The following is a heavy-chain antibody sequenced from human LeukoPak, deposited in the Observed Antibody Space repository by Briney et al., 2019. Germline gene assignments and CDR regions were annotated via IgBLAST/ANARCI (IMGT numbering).Heavy chain of an antibody. V-gene: IGHV3-74*01. CDR2: INSDGSST. CDR3: ARDGVEFYNWFDP. J-gene: IGHJ5*02. Sequence: GGSLRLSCAAPGFSFSNYWMHWVRHAPGKGLVWVSRINSDGSSTTYADSVKGRFTISRDNAKNTLYLQMNSLRAEDTAVHYCARDGVEFYNWFDPWGQGTLVTVSS. CDR1: GFSFSNYW. D-gene: IGHD2-21*01.